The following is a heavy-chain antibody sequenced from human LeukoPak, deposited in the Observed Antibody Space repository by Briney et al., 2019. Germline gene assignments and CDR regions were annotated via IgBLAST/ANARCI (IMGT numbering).Heavy chain of an antibody. Sequence: GGSLRLSCAASGFTFSSYGMHWVRQAPGKGLEWVAVISYDGSNKYYADSVKGRFTISRDNSKNTLYLQMNSLRAEDTAVYYCAKASASGWYYYGMDVWGQGTTVTVSS. CDR3: AKASASGWYYYGMDV. J-gene: IGHJ6*02. CDR1: GFTFSSYG. CDR2: ISYDGSNK. D-gene: IGHD6-19*01. V-gene: IGHV3-30*18.